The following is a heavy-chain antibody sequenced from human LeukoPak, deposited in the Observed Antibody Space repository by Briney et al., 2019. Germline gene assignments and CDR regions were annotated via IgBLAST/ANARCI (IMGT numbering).Heavy chain of an antibody. CDR3: ANQQQRYAFDI. CDR2: ISSSSSHI. J-gene: IGHJ3*02. Sequence: PGGSLRLSCAATGFTFSSYSMNWVRQAPGKGLECVSSISSSSSHIYYADSVKGRFTISRDNAKNSLYLQMNSLRAEDTAVYYCANQQQRYAFDIWGQGTMVTVSS. CDR1: GFTFSSYS. V-gene: IGHV3-21*01. D-gene: IGHD6-13*01.